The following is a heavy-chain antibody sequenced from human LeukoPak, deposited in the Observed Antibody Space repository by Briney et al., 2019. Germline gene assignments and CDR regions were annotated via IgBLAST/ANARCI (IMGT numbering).Heavy chain of an antibody. Sequence: GGSLRLSCAASGFTFSSYSMNWVRQAPGKGLKGVSSISSSSGYIYYADSVKGRFTISRDNAKNSLYLQMNSLRAEDTAVHYCARAIDDFWSGYYNWGQGTLVTVSS. CDR2: ISSSSGYI. D-gene: IGHD3-3*01. V-gene: IGHV3-21*01. CDR3: ARAIDDFWSGYYN. CDR1: GFTFSSYS. J-gene: IGHJ4*02.